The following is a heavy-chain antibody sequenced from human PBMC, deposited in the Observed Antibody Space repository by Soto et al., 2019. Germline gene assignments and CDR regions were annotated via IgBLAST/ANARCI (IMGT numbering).Heavy chain of an antibody. V-gene: IGHV4-31*03. CDR3: ASGRWYDNFFDY. D-gene: IGHD2-15*01. CDR1: GGSISSGGYY. J-gene: IGHJ4*02. CDR2: IYYSGSN. Sequence: QVQLQESGPGLVKPSQTLSLTCTVSGGSISSGGYYWSWVRQHPGKGLEWIGYIYYSGSNYYNPSLKSRVTISVDTSKNQFSLKRSSVTAADTAVYYCASGRWYDNFFDYWGQGTLVTVSS.